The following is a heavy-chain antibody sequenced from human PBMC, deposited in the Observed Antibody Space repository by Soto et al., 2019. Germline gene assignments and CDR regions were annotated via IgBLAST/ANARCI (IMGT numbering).Heavy chain of an antibody. D-gene: IGHD6-19*01. J-gene: IGHJ3*02. CDR1: GFTFSSYS. V-gene: IGHV3-48*01. Sequence: EVQLVESGGGLVQPGGSLRLSCAASGFTFSSYSMNWVRQAPGKGLEWVSYISSSSSTIYYPHSVKGRFTISRDNAKNSLYLQMNSLRAEDTAVYYCARDAGLAVEGTWFCAFDIWGQGTMVTVSS. CDR2: ISSSSSTI. CDR3: ARDAGLAVEGTWFCAFDI.